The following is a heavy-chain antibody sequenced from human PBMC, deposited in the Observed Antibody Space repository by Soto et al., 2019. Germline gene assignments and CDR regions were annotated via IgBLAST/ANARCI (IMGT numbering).Heavy chain of an antibody. Sequence: EVQVVESGGGLIQPGGSLRLSCAASGFSVSGNYMGWVRQAPGKGLERVSAIYSGGSTHYADSVKGRFTISRDNSKNTLYLQMNSLRAEETAVYYCARASSRWGSDAAHWGQGTLVTVSS. J-gene: IGHJ4*02. D-gene: IGHD7-27*01. CDR2: IYSGGST. V-gene: IGHV3-53*01. CDR1: GFSVSGNY. CDR3: ARASSRWGSDAAH.